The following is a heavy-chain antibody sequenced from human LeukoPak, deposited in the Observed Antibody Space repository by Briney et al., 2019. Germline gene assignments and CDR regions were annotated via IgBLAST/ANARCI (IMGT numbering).Heavy chain of an antibody. CDR1: GCSISSYY. V-gene: IGHV4-59*01. CDR2: LYYSGST. D-gene: IGHD3-10*01. J-gene: IGHJ3*02. Sequence: SETLSLTCTVSGCSISSYYMSWIRQPPGKGLEWVGYLYYSGSTNSNPSLKSRVTMSVDTSKNQVSLKLRSVTAADTPVYYCARGGSGMSNAFDIGGEGTMVTVS. CDR3: ARGGSGMSNAFDI.